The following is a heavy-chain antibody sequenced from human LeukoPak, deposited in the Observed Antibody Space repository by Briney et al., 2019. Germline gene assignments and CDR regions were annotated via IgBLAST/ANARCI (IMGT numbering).Heavy chain of an antibody. V-gene: IGHV4-38-2*01. D-gene: IGHD2/OR15-2a*01. Sequence: SETLSLTCDVSGYSIRTGYYWGWVRQPPGKDLEWIGSVYHTGNTYYNPSLQSRVNILVDTSKNQLSLSLPSVTAADTAVYYCARSYFSVGAFDNWGQGTMVTVSS. CDR1: GYSIRTGYY. J-gene: IGHJ3*02. CDR3: ARSYFSVGAFDN. CDR2: VYHTGNT.